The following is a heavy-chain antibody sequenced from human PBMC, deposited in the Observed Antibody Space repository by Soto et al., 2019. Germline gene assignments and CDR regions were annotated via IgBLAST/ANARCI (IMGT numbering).Heavy chain of an antibody. CDR2: ISSSSSTM. V-gene: IGHV3-48*02. CDR1: GFTFSSYS. Sequence: EVQLVESGGGLVQPGGSLRLSCAASGFTFSSYSMNWVRQAPGKGGEWVSYISSSSSTMIYADSVQGRFTISRDNAKNSLDLQMNSLRDEDTAVYYCAREGGLLSWFDPWGQGTLVTVSS. CDR3: AREGGLLSWFDP. J-gene: IGHJ5*02.